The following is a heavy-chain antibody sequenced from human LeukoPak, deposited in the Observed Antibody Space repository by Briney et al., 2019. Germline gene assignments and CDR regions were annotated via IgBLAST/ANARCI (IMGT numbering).Heavy chain of an antibody. CDR2: ISISSSYI. CDR1: LFTFSSYS. D-gene: IGHD3-3*01. V-gene: IGHV3-21*01. Sequence: GGSLRLSCAASLFTFSSYSMNWVRQAPGKGVEWVSPISISSSYIYYEDSVKGRFPISRHNAKTSLYLQMNRLRAEDTAVYYCARDRNRDSLRYDFWSGYYGNWFDPWGQGTLVTVSS. CDR3: ARDRNRDSLRYDFWSGYYGNWFDP. J-gene: IGHJ5*02.